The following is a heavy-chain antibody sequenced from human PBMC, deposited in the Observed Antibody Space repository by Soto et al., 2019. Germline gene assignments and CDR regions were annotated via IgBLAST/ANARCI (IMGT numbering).Heavy chain of an antibody. Sequence: QVQLVESGGGVVQPGGSLRLSCATSGFTFSDSGMHWVRQAPGKGLEWVAVIWSDGSDKSYADSVEGRFTISRDNSKNTLYLQMNSRGAEDTAVYYCVRSNRYSSPSGWGGGFDYWGQGTLVTVSS. J-gene: IGHJ4*02. D-gene: IGHD6-6*01. CDR3: VRSNRYSSPSGWGGGFDY. CDR2: IWSDGSDK. CDR1: GFTFSDSG. V-gene: IGHV3-33*01.